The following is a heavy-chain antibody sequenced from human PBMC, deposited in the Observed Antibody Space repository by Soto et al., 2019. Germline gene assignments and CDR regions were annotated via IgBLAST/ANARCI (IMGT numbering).Heavy chain of an antibody. CDR3: ARDIGRQLAGMDV. J-gene: IGHJ6*02. V-gene: IGHV3-33*01. Sequence: QVQLVESGGGVVQPGRSLRLSCAASGFTFSSYGMHWVRQAPGKGLEWVADIWYDGSNKDYADSVKGRSTISRDNSKNTLYLQMNSLSAEDTAVYYCARDIGRQLAGMDVWGQGTTVTVSS. D-gene: IGHD6-13*01. CDR1: GFTFSSYG. CDR2: IWYDGSNK.